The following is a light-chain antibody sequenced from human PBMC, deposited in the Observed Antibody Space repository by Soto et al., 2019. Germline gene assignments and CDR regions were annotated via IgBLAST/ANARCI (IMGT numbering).Light chain of an antibody. Sequence: QSVLTQPPSVSGAPGQTVTIPCTGSNSDIGAGYDVHWYQQIPGTAPKLLIYGNSNRPSGIPYRFSGSKSGPSASLAITGLQAEDEADYYCQSFDISLNGVVFGGGTKLTVL. J-gene: IGLJ3*02. CDR3: QSFDISLNGVV. CDR2: GNS. V-gene: IGLV1-40*01. CDR1: NSDIGAGYD.